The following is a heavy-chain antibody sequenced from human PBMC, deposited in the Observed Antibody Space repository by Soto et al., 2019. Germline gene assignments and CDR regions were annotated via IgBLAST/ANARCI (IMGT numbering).Heavy chain of an antibody. CDR2: IYYSGST. V-gene: IGHV4-39*01. Sequence: QLQLQESGPGLVKPSETLSLTCTVSGGSISSSSYYWGWIRQPPGKGLEWIGSIYYSGSTYYNPSLKSRVTISVDTAKIQFSLMLGSVTAADTGVYYGARSIWFGEVFNYFDYWGQGSLVTVSS. CDR3: ARSIWFGEVFNYFDY. D-gene: IGHD3-10*01. J-gene: IGHJ4*02. CDR1: GGSISSSSYY.